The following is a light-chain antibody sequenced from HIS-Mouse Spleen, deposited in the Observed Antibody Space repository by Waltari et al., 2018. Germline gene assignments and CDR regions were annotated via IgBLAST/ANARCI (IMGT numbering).Light chain of an antibody. J-gene: IGLJ1*01. CDR2: DVS. Sequence: QSALTQPRSVSGSPGPSVTISCTGTSSAVGGYNYVSWYQQHPGKAPKLMIYDVSKRPSGVPDRFSGSKSGNTASLTISGLQAEDEADYYCCSYAGSYTGVFGTGTKVTVL. CDR1: SSAVGGYNY. V-gene: IGLV2-11*02. CDR3: CSYAGSYTGV.